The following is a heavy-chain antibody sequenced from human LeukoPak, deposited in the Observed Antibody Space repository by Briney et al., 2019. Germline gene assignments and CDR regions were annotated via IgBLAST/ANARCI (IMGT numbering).Heavy chain of an antibody. V-gene: IGHV3-23*01. Sequence: GGSLRLSCAASGFTFSSYGMSWVRQAPGKGLEWVSGISGSGGSTYYADSVKGRFTISRDNSKNTLYLQMNSLRAEDTAVYYCAKGGYYYDSSGYFYWGQGTLVTVSS. D-gene: IGHD3-22*01. CDR1: GFTFSSYG. J-gene: IGHJ4*02. CDR3: AKGGYYYDSSGYFY. CDR2: ISGSGGST.